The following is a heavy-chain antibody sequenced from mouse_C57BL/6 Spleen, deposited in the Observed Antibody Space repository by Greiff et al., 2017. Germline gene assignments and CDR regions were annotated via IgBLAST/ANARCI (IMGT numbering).Heavy chain of an antibody. D-gene: IGHD2-1*01. J-gene: IGHJ4*01. Sequence: VQLQQSGAELVKPGASVKLSCTASGFNIKDYYMHWVKQRTEQGLEWIGRIDPEDGETTYAPKFQGKATITADTSSNTAYLQLSSLTSEDTAVYYGARGPIYYDYAIDYWGQGTSVTVSS. CDR1: GFNIKDYY. CDR2: IDPEDGET. CDR3: ARGPIYYDYAIDY. V-gene: IGHV14-2*01.